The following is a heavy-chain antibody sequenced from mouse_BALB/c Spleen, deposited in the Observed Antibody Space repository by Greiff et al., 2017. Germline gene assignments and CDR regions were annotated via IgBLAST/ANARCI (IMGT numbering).Heavy chain of an antibody. D-gene: IGHD1-1*01. J-gene: IGHJ3*01. V-gene: IGHV1-9*01. CDR1: GYTFSSYW. CDR2: ILPGSGST. Sequence: QVQLKESGAELMKPGASVKISCKATGYTFSSYWIEWVKQRPGHGLEWIGEILPGSGSTNYNEKFKGKATFTADTSSNTAYMQLSSLTSEDSAVYYCARGDYYGSSSQGLAYWGQGTLVTVSA. CDR3: ARGDYYGSSSQGLAY.